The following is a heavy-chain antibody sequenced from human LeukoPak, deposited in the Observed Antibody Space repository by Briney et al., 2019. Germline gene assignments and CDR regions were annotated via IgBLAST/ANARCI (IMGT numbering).Heavy chain of an antibody. CDR1: GGSISSGDYY. J-gene: IGHJ3*02. V-gene: IGHV4-30-4*01. D-gene: IGHD3-16*02. CDR2: TYYSGST. CDR3: ARARIMITFGGVIVIGAFDI. Sequence: SQTLSLTCTVSGGSISSGDYYWGWIRQPPGKGLEWIGYTYYSGSTYYNPSLKSRVTISVDTSKNQFSLKLSSVTAADTAVYYCARARIMITFGGVIVIGAFDIWGQGTMVTVSS.